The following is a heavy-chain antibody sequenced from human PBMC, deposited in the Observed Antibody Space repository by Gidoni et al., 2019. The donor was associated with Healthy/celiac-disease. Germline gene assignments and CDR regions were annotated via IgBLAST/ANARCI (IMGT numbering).Heavy chain of an antibody. CDR1: GGSFSGYY. Sequence: QVQLQQWGAGLLKPSETLSLTCAVDGGSFSGYYWSWIRQPPGKGLEWIGEINHSGSTNYNPSLKSRVTISVDTSKNQFSLKLSSVTAAGTAVYYCARYSGSYIWFDPWGQGTLVTVSS. CDR2: INHSGST. V-gene: IGHV4-34*01. J-gene: IGHJ5*02. CDR3: ARYSGSYIWFDP. D-gene: IGHD1-26*01.